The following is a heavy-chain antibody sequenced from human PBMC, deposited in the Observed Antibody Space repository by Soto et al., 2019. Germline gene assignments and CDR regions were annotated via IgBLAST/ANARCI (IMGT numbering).Heavy chain of an antibody. CDR2: MNPNSGNT. Sequence: QVQLVQTGAEVKKPGASVKVSCKASGYTFTSYDINWVRQATGQGLEWMGWMNPNSGNTGYAQKFQGRVTMTRNTSISTAYMELSSLRSEDTAVYFCARERSAAGTGWFDPWGQGTLVTVSS. V-gene: IGHV1-8*01. D-gene: IGHD6-13*01. CDR1: GYTFTSYD. J-gene: IGHJ5*02. CDR3: ARERSAAGTGWFDP.